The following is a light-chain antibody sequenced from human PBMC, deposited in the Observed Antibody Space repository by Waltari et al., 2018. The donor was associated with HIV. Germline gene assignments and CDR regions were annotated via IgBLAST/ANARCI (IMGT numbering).Light chain of an antibody. V-gene: IGLV1-44*01. J-gene: IGLJ2*01. CDR3: SAWDDSLNAVL. Sequence: QSVLTQPPPASGTPGPRVTISCSGGSSNLEGHAVNWYQQLPGTAPKLLIYTTNQRPSGVSDRFSGSKSGTSASLAISGLQSEDEADYYCSAWDDSLNAVLFGGGTKLTVL. CDR2: TTN. CDR1: SSNLEGHA.